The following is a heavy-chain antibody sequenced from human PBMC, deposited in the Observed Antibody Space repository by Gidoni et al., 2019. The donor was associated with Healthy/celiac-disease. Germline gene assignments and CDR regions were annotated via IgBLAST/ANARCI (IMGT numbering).Heavy chain of an antibody. Sequence: EVQLVQSGAEVKKPGESLRISGTGSGYSFAGYWLSWVRQMPGKGLEWMGRIAPSDSYTTSSPSFQGHVTISADKSISTAYLQWSSLQASDTAMYYCARHFLPRSLIAAAGTGSAGVAYWGQGTLVTVSS. CDR2: IAPSDSYT. CDR1: GYSFAGYW. V-gene: IGHV5-10-1*03. D-gene: IGHD6-13*01. J-gene: IGHJ4*02. CDR3: ARHFLPRSLIAAAGTGSAGVAY.